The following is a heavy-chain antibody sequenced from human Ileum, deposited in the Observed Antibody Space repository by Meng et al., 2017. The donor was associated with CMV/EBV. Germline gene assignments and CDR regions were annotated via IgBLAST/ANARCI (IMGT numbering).Heavy chain of an antibody. D-gene: IGHD6-6*01. V-gene: IGHV1-2*02. J-gene: IGHJ4*02. CDR1: GYPFTGNY. CDR3: ARRERISSGLEY. Sequence: QVRPGQSGAEVKKLGSLVKVSCKASGYPFTGNYIYWVRQAPGQGLEWMGWIDPNTGGTKYIQKFQGRVTMTGDTSISTAYMELSGLRFDDTAVYYCARRERISSGLEYWGQGTLVTVSS. CDR2: IDPNTGGT.